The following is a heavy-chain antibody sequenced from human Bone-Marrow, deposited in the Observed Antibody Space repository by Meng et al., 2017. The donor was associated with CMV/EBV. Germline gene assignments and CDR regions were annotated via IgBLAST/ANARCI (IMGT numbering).Heavy chain of an antibody. V-gene: IGHV3-9*01. D-gene: IGHD6-6*01. J-gene: IGHJ4*02. CDR1: GFTFDDYA. Sequence: SLKISCAASGFTFDDYAMHWVRQAPGKGLEWISGISWSSSTMGYADSVKGRFTISRDNAENTLYLQMNSLRAEDTAVYYCARGQYSSSPEGLGYWGQGTLVTVSS. CDR3: ARGQYSSSPEGLGY. CDR2: ISWSSSTM.